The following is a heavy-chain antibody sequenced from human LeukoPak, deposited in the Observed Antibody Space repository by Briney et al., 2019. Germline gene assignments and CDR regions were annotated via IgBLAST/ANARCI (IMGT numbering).Heavy chain of an antibody. CDR3: ARDGVRYSGYDTYYFDY. D-gene: IGHD5-12*01. Sequence: PGRSLRLSCAASGFTFSSYAMHWVRQAPGKGLEWVAVISYDGSNKYYADSVKSRFTISRDNSKNTLYLQMNSLRAEDTAVYYCARDGVRYSGYDTYYFDYWGQGTLVTVSS. CDR2: ISYDGSNK. J-gene: IGHJ4*02. CDR1: GFTFSSYA. V-gene: IGHV3-30*04.